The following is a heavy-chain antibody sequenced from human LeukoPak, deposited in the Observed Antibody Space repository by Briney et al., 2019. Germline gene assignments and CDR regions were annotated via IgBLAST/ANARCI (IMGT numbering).Heavy chain of an antibody. D-gene: IGHD5-18*01. V-gene: IGHV3-30-3*01. Sequence: GGSLRLSCAASGFTFSSYAMHWVRQAPGKGLEWVAAISYDGSNKYYADSVKGRFTISRDNSKNTLYLQMNSLRAEDTAVYYCARDSESAMDTRFDYWGQGTLVTVSS. CDR2: ISYDGSNK. CDR1: GFTFSSYA. CDR3: ARDSESAMDTRFDY. J-gene: IGHJ4*02.